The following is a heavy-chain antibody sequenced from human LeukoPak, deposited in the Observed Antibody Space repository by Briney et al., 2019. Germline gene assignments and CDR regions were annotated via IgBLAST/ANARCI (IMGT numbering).Heavy chain of an antibody. Sequence: ASVKVSCKASGYTFTGYYMHWVRQAPGQGLEWMGWINPNSGGTNYAQKFQGRVTMTRDTSISTAYMELSGLRSDDTAVYYCARNSSSGWYVYYYYYMDVWGKGTTVTVSS. V-gene: IGHV1-2*02. CDR3: ARNSSSGWYVYYYYYMDV. J-gene: IGHJ6*03. CDR1: GYTFTGYY. CDR2: INPNSGGT. D-gene: IGHD6-19*01.